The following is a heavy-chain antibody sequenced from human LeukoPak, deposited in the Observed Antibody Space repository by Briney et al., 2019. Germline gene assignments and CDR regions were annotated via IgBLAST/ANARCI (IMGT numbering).Heavy chain of an antibody. Sequence: GGPLRLSCAASGFSFSTSWMAWVRQAPGKGLQWVGNINPDESHTDYIDSVKGRFTMSRDNAENSLFLQVHSLRDEVTAVYYCARDRAYDAFDYWGRGTLVTVSS. CDR3: ARDRAYDAFDY. J-gene: IGHJ4*02. D-gene: IGHD5-12*01. CDR1: GFSFSTSW. CDR2: INPDESHT. V-gene: IGHV3-7*01.